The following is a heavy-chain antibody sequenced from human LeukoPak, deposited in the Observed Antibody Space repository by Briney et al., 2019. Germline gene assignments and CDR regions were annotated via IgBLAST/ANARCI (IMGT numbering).Heavy chain of an antibody. CDR3: ARLPMTTVVKVWAFDI. V-gene: IGHV4-61*02. CDR1: GGSISSGIYY. CDR2: IYTSGST. Sequence: PSETLSLTCNVSGGSISSGIYYWSWIRQPAGKGLEWIGRIYTSGSTNYNPSLKSRVTISLDTSKNQFSLKLSSVTAADTAVYYCARLPMTTVVKVWAFDIWGQGTMVTVSS. J-gene: IGHJ3*02. D-gene: IGHD4-23*01.